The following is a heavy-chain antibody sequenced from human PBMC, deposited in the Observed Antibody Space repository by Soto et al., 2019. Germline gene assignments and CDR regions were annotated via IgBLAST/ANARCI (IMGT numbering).Heavy chain of an antibody. V-gene: IGHV4-59*01. CDR1: GGSISSYY. CDR2: IYYSGST. CDR3: AIAVCVVGDACDVFYF. D-gene: IGHD2-2*01. Sequence: SETLSLTCTVSGGSISSYYWSWIRQPPGKGLEWIGYIYYSGSTNYNPSLKSRVTISVDTSKSQFSLKLSSVTAADTAVYYCAIAVCVVGDACDVFYFRAQGTTVPVS. J-gene: IGHJ3*01.